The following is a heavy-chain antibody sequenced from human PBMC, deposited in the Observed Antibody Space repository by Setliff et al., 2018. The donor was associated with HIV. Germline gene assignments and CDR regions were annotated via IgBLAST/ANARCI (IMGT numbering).Heavy chain of an antibody. J-gene: IGHJ4*02. CDR1: GGSFSGYY. CDR3: AKELDCGGDCFAYFDS. Sequence: HPSETLSLTCAVYGGSFSGYYWSWVRQAPGKALEWVSLIQGDGSRTYYADSVKGRFTISRDNRKNSLYLQMNSLTDEDTAWYYCAKELDCGGDCFAYFDSWGQGTLVTVSS. V-gene: IGHV3-43D*04. CDR2: IQGDGSRT. D-gene: IGHD2-21*02.